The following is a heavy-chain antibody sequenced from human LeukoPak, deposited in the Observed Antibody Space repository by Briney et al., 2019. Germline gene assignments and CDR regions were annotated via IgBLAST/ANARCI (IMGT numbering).Heavy chain of an antibody. CDR3: ATYDFWSGYYRGNWFDP. J-gene: IGHJ5*02. D-gene: IGHD3-3*01. CDR1: GDTLTELS. Sequence: ASVKVSCKVSGDTLTELSMHWVRQAPGKGLEWMGGFDPKEGKRVYAQNFQGRFTMTEDTSSGTAYMELNSLRSEDTAVYYCATYDFWSGYYRGNWFDPWGQGTLVTVSS. V-gene: IGHV1-24*01. CDR2: FDPKEGKR.